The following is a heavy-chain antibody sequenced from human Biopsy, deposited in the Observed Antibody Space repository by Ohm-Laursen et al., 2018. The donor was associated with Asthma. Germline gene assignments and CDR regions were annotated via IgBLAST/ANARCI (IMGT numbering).Heavy chain of an antibody. J-gene: IGHJ3*02. V-gene: IGHV3-30*03. D-gene: IGHD3-22*01. CDR3: ARQSGQDYGDSSGFDI. CDR1: GFVFSQCG. CDR2: VSPDGHNK. Sequence: RSLRLSCSATGFVFSQCGMHWVRQGPGKGLEWVALVSPDGHNKYYEDSVKGRFTISRDNSRNRLYLQINRLTVEDSAVYFCARQSGQDYGDSSGFDIWGQGTKVAVSS.